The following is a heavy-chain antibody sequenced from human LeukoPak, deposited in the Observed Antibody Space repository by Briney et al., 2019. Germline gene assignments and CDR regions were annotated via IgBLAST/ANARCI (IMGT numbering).Heavy chain of an antibody. V-gene: IGHV4-34*01. J-gene: IGHJ6*03. CDR1: GGSFSGYY. CDR2: INHSGST. Sequence: SETLSLTCAVYGGSFSGYYWNWIRQPPGKGLEWIGEINHSGSTNYNPSLKSRVTISVDTSKNQFSLKLSSVTAADTAVYYCARDRRYSYGYYYYYYMDVWAKGPRSPSP. CDR3: ARDRRYSYGYYYYYYMDV. D-gene: IGHD5-18*01.